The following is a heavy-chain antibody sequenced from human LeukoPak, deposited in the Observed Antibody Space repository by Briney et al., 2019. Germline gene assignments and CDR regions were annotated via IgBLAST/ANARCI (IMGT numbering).Heavy chain of an antibody. D-gene: IGHD4-17*01. CDR2: IYYSGST. V-gene: IGHV4-39*01. Sequence: SETLSLTCTVSGGSISSGTYYWGWIRQPPGKGLEWIGSIYYSGSTYYNPSLKSRVTISVDTSKNQFSLKLSSVTAADTAVYYCARHPIYGDYASMRYYFDYWGQGTLVTVSS. J-gene: IGHJ4*02. CDR3: ARHPIYGDYASMRYYFDY. CDR1: GGSISSGTYY.